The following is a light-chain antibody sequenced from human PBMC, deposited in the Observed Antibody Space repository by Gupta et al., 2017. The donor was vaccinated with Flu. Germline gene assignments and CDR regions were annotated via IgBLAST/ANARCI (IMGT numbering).Light chain of an antibody. CDR3: SSYTSINTLV. Sequence: QSALSQPASVSGSPGQSLTISCTGTSNDVGGYNFVSWYQQHPGKAPKLMIYEVSSRPSGVSHRFSGSKSGNTASLSISGLQAEDEADYYCSSYTSINTLVFGGGTKVTVL. V-gene: IGLV2-14*01. CDR2: EVS. J-gene: IGLJ3*02. CDR1: SNDVGGYNF.